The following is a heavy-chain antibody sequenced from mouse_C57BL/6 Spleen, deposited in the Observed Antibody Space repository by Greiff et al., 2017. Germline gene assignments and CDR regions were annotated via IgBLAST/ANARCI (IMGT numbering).Heavy chain of an antibody. CDR3: ARDPYLDY. CDR2: INYDGSST. CDR1: GFTFSDYY. V-gene: IGHV5-16*01. J-gene: IGHJ2*01. Sequence: EVKVVESEGGLVQPGSSMKLSCTASGFTFSDYYMAWVRQVPEKGLEWVANINYDGSSTYYLDSLKSRFIISRDNAKNILYLQMSSLKSEDTATYYCARDPYLDYWGQGTTLTVSS.